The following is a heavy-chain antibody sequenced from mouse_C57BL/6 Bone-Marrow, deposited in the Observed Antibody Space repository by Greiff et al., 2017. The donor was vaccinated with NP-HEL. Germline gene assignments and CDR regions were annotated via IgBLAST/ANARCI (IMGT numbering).Heavy chain of an antibody. CDR2: IYPGSGST. CDR1: GYTFTSYW. Sequence: QVQLQQPGAELVKPGASVKMSCKASGYTFTSYWITWVKQRPGQGLEWIGDIYPGSGSTNYNEKFKSKATLTVDTSSSTAYMQLSSLTSEDSAVYYCAIDYGSSYDWYFDVWGTGTTVTVSS. V-gene: IGHV1-55*01. CDR3: AIDYGSSYDWYFDV. J-gene: IGHJ1*03. D-gene: IGHD1-1*01.